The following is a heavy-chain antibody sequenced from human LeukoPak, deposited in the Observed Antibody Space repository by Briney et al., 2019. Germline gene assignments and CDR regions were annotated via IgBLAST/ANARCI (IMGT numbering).Heavy chain of an antibody. Sequence: GGSLRLSCAASGFTFSDYAMTWFRQAPGKGLEWVSSISVTDGTTYYADSVKGRFTISRDNSKSTLYLQMNSLRAEDTAVYYCAKVRYSSGWGQGTLVTVSS. CDR1: GFTFSDYA. J-gene: IGHJ4*02. V-gene: IGHV3-23*01. CDR2: ISVTDGTT. CDR3: AKVRYSSG. D-gene: IGHD6-19*01.